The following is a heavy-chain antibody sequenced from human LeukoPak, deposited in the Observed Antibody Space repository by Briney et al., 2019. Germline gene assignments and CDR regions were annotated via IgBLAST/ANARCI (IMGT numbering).Heavy chain of an antibody. CDR3: ARDLPGIRSWGI. D-gene: IGHD3-16*01. CDR2: IYYSGST. CDR1: GGSISSYY. J-gene: IGHJ3*02. V-gene: IGHV4-59*01. Sequence: PSETLSLTCTVSGGSISSYYWSWIRQPPGKGLEWIGYIYYSGSTNYNPSLKSRVTISVDTSKNQFSLKLSSVTAADTAVYYCARDLPGIRSWGIWGQGTMVTVSS.